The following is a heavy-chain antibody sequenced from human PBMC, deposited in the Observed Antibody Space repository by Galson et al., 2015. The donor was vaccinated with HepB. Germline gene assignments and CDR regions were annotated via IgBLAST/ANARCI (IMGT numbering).Heavy chain of an antibody. D-gene: IGHD1-26*01. J-gene: IGHJ4*02. CDR1: GYPFTTSA. V-gene: IGHV1-3*04. CDR2: IYTGSGNT. CDR3: VRGGDSGSLYSFDY. Sequence: SVKVSCKATGYPFTTSALHWVRQAPGQRLEWMGWIYTGSGNTKYPQKFQGRVTITRDTSASMIYMEMYSLTFEDTAVYYCVRGGDSGSLYSFDYWGLGTLVTVSS.